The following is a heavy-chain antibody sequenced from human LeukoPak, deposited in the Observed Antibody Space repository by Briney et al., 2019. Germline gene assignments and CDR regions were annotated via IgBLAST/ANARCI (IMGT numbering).Heavy chain of an antibody. V-gene: IGHV4-59*01. D-gene: IGHD3-22*01. CDR1: GGSIIGNF. CDR2: IYNTVDT. J-gene: IGHJ4*02. Sequence: SETLSLTCTVPGGSIIGNFWTWIRQPPGKRLEWIGYIYNTVDTNYNPSLKSRVTISVDMSKNQFSLRLTSVTAADTAVYYCARRRYYDSSGYNPTYYFDYWGQGILVTVSS. CDR3: ARRRYYDSSGYNPTYYFDY.